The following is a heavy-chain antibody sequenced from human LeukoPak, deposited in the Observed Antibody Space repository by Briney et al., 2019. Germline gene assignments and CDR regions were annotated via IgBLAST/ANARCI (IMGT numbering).Heavy chain of an antibody. Sequence: SETLSLTCTVPGGSISSYYWSWIRQAPGKGLEWIGYIYYSGSTNYNPSLKSRVTISVDTSKNQFSLKLSSVTAADTAVYYCARVSGGNKYYFDYWGQGTLVTVSS. CDR2: IYYSGST. J-gene: IGHJ4*02. V-gene: IGHV4-59*01. D-gene: IGHD2-15*01. CDR1: GGSISSYY. CDR3: ARVSGGNKYYFDY.